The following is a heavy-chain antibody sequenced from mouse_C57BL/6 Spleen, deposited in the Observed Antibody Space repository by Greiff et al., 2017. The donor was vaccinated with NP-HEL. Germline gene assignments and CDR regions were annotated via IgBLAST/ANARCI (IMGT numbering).Heavy chain of an antibody. J-gene: IGHJ1*03. V-gene: IGHV1-82*01. Sequence: QVQLQQSGPELVKPGASVKISCKASGYAFSSSWMNWVKQRPGKGLEWIGRIYPGDGDTNYNGKFKGKATLTADKSSSTAYMQLSSLTSEDSAVYFCARGGIYYGNFHWYFDVWGTGTTVTVSS. CDR3: ARGGIYYGNFHWYFDV. CDR2: IYPGDGDT. CDR1: GYAFSSSW. D-gene: IGHD2-1*01.